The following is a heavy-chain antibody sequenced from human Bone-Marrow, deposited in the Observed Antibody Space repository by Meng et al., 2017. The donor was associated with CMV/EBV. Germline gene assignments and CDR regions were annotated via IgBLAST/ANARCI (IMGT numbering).Heavy chain of an antibody. CDR3: TRGSYNWNDESGEYFDY. Sequence: GESLKISCAASGFTFSNTWMNWVRKAPGKGLEWVGHIKKKTDGGTADYAAPVKGRFTISRDDSKSIVYLQMNSLKTEDTAVYYCTRGSYNWNDESGEYFDYWGQGTLVTVSS. V-gene: IGHV3-15*01. CDR2: IKKKTDGGTA. J-gene: IGHJ4*02. D-gene: IGHD1-20*01. CDR1: GFTFSNTW.